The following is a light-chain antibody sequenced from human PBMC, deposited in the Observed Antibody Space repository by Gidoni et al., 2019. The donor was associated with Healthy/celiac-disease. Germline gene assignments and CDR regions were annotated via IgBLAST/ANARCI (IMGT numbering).Light chain of an antibody. CDR3: QSYDSSLSVLYV. V-gene: IGLV1-40*01. Sequence: QSVLTQPPSVSGAPGQWVTISCTGSSSNIGAGYGVHWYQHLPGTAPKLLIYGNSNRPSGVPDRFSGSKSGTSASLAITGLQAEDEADYYCQSYDSSLSVLYVFGTGTKVTVL. J-gene: IGLJ1*01. CDR2: GNS. CDR1: SSNIGAGYG.